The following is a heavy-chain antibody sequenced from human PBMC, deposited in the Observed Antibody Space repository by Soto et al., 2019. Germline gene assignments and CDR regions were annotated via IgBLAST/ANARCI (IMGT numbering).Heavy chain of an antibody. V-gene: IGHV4-59*12. CDR3: ARDLWGYCGADCYPLDV. J-gene: IGHJ6*02. Sequence: KPSETLSLTCTVSGGSISSYYWSWIRQPPGKGLEWIGYIYYSGSTYYNPSLKSRVTISVDTSKNQFSLKLSSVTAADTAVYYCARDLWGYCGADCYPLDVWGQGTTVTAP. D-gene: IGHD2-21*02. CDR2: IYYSGST. CDR1: GGSISSYY.